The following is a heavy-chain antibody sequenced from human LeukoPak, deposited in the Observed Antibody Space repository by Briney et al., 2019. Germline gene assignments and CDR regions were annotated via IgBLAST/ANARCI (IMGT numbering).Heavy chain of an antibody. J-gene: IGHJ4*02. D-gene: IGHD3-3*01. CDR2: IYYSGST. CDR1: GGSISSGGYY. CDR3: ARAGGFFSPFGY. Sequence: SETLSLTCTVSGGSISSGGYYWSWIRQHPGKGLEWIGYIYYSGSTYYNPSLKSRVTISVDTSKNQFSLKLSLVTAADTAVYYCARAGGFFSPFGYWGQGTLVTVSS. V-gene: IGHV4-31*03.